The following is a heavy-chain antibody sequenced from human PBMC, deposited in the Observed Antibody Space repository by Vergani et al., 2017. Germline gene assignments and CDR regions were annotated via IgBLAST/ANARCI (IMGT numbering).Heavy chain of an antibody. J-gene: IGHJ3*02. Sequence: QVQLVQSGAAVKKPGASVKVSCKASGYTFTSYGISWVRQAPGQGLEWMGWISAYNGNTNYAQKLQGRVTMTTDTSTSTAYMELRSLRSDDTAVYYCAKVGRSEVAGTFGAFDIWGQGTMVTVSS. V-gene: IGHV1-18*04. D-gene: IGHD6-19*01. CDR1: GYTFTSYG. CDR2: ISAYNGNT. CDR3: AKVGRSEVAGTFGAFDI.